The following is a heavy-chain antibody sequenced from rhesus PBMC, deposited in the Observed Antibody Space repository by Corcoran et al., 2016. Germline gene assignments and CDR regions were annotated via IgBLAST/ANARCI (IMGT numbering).Heavy chain of an antibody. CDR3: ARYSSGWFYDY. CDR2: INGNSGGT. CDR1: GGSFSSYW. J-gene: IGHJ4*01. D-gene: IGHD6-31*01. V-gene: IGHV4-80*01. Sequence: QVQLQESGPGLVKPSETLSLTCAVSGGSFSSYWWSWIRQPPGKGLEWIGEINGNSGGTNYNPSLKSRVTISKDASKNQFSLKLSSVTAADTAVYYCARYSSGWFYDYWGQGVLVTVSS.